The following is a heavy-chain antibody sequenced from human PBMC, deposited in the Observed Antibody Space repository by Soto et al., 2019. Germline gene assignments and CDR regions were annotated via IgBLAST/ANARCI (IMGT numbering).Heavy chain of an antibody. CDR2: INPNSGGT. V-gene: IGHV1-2*02. CDR3: ARVKGYDFWSGYNYYCGMDV. D-gene: IGHD3-3*01. Sequence: SVKGSCKSSGYTFTGYYMHCVRHAPVQVLYLMGWINPNSGGTNYAQKFQGRVTMTRDTSISTAYMELSRLRSDDTAVYYCARVKGYDFWSGYNYYCGMDVWGQGTTVTVSS. CDR1: GYTFTGYY. J-gene: IGHJ6*02.